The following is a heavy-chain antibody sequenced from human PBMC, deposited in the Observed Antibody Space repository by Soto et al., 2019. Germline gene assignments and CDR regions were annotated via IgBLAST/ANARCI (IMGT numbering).Heavy chain of an antibody. D-gene: IGHD3-10*01. CDR1: VVSITNFY. CDR3: AADFFGSGSSNSRRYYYGLDV. J-gene: IGHJ6*02. V-gene: IGHV4-59*01. Sequence: SETLSLTCSFSVVSITNFYLSCIRRPPGQWLEWLGYVFDSGRSNYNPSLNNRVTISGDTSKNQVSLRLTSVTAADTAVYYCAADFFGSGSSNSRRYYYGLDVWGQGTSVTVSS. CDR2: VFDSGRS.